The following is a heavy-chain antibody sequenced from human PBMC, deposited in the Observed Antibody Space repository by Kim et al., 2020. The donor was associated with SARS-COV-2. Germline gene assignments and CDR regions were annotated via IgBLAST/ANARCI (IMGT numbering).Heavy chain of an antibody. CDR3: AKMGGTYTLGAMDV. Sequence: ADSVQGRFTISRDNSKNTLYLEMNSLRAEDTALYYCAKMGGTYTLGAMDVWGQGTTVTVSS. V-gene: IGHV3-23*01. D-gene: IGHD1-26*01. J-gene: IGHJ6*02.